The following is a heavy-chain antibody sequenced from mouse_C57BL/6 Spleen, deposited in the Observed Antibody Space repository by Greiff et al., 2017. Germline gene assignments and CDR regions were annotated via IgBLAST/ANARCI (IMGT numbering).Heavy chain of an antibody. CDR2: IYPGSGST. D-gene: IGHD2-2*01. CDR1: GYTFTSYW. CDR3: ARADGYDGAWFAY. Sequence: QVQLQQPGAELVKPGASVKMSCTASGYTFTSYWITWVKQRPGQGLEWIGYIYPGSGSTNYTEKFKSKATLTVDTSSSTAYMQLSSLTSEDSAVYYGARADGYDGAWFAYWGQGTLVTVSA. V-gene: IGHV1-55*01. J-gene: IGHJ3*01.